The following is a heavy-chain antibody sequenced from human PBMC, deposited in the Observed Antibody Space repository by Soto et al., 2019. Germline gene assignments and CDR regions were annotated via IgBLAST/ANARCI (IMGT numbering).Heavy chain of an antibody. D-gene: IGHD1-26*01. V-gene: IGHV3-23*01. Sequence: PGGSLRLSCAASGFTFSIYAMSWVRQAPGKGLEWVSGIRGSGGSTYYADSVKGRFTISRDNSKNTLYLQMNTLRVEDTAIYYCAKTPRGAVGATGFDAFDIWGQGTMVTVSS. J-gene: IGHJ3*02. CDR1: GFTFSIYA. CDR3: AKTPRGAVGATGFDAFDI. CDR2: IRGSGGST.